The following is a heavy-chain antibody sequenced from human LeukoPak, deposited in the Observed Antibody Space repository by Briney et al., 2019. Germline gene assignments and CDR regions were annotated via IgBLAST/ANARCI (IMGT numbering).Heavy chain of an antibody. Sequence: SETLSLTCNVSLDSMPDYYWSWIRQSPAGGLEWIGYIYKRGATYYLPSLRSRVTMSVDKSKWQVFLRLNSVTAADTALYYCVASYATSSGIDHWGEGTLVTVSS. J-gene: IGHJ4*02. D-gene: IGHD2/OR15-2a*01. CDR3: VASYATSSGIDH. CDR2: IYKRGAT. V-gene: IGHV4-4*09. CDR1: LDSMPDYY.